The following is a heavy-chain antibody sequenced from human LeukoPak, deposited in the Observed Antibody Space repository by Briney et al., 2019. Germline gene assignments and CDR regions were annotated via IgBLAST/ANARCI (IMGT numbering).Heavy chain of an antibody. CDR1: GFTFSSYS. D-gene: IGHD2/OR15-2a*01. Sequence: GGSLRLSCAASGFTFSSYSMNWVRQAPRKGLEWVSAISSTSSYIYYADSVRGRFTISRDNAKNSLYLQMNSLRAEDTAVYYCARGTYTTSPRNPKYYFDYWGQGTLVTVSS. J-gene: IGHJ4*02. V-gene: IGHV3-21*01. CDR3: ARGTYTTSPRNPKYYFDY. CDR2: ISSTSSYI.